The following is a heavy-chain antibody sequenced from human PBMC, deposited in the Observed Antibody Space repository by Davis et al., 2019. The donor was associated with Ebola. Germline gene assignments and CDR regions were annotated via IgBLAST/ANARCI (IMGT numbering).Heavy chain of an antibody. D-gene: IGHD3-10*01. CDR3: TTDQDNYYGSGSYYNVDI. CDR2: IKSKTDGGTT. CDR1: GFTFSNAW. J-gene: IGHJ3*02. Sequence: PGGSLRLSCAASGFTFSNAWTSWVRQAPGKGLEWVGRIKSKTDGGTTDYAAPVKGRFTISRDDSKNTLYLQMNSLKTEDTAVYYCTTDQDNYYGSGSYYNVDIWGQGTMVTVSS. V-gene: IGHV3-15*01.